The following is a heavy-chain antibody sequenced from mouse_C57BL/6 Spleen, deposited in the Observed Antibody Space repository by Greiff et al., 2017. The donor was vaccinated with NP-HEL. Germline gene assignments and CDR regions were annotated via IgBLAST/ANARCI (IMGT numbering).Heavy chain of an antibody. J-gene: IGHJ4*01. Sequence: EVQLQQSGPELVKPGASVKIPCKASGYTFTDYNMDWVKQSHGKSLEWIGDINPNNGGTIYNQKFKGKATLTVDKSSSTAYMELRSLTSEDTAVYYCARRGAADSHYAMDYWGQGTSVTVSS. CDR2: INPNNGGT. CDR1: GYTFTDYN. D-gene: IGHD2-4*01. V-gene: IGHV1-18*01. CDR3: ARRGAADSHYAMDY.